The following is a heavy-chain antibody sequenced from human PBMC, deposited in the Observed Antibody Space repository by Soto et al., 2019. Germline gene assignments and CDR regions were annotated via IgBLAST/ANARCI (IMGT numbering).Heavy chain of an antibody. D-gene: IGHD3-16*01. J-gene: IGHJ4*01. V-gene: IGHV4-34*01. Sequence: PSETLSLTCAVYGGSFSGYYWSWIRQPPGKGLEWIGEINHSGSTNYNPSLKSRVTISVDTSKNQFSLKLSSVTAADTAVHYCARGGTYYDYIWGSSLDYWG. CDR1: GGSFSGYY. CDR3: ARGGTYYDYIWGSSLDY. CDR2: INHSGST.